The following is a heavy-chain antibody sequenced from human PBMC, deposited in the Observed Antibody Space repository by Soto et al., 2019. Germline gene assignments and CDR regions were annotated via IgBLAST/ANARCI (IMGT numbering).Heavy chain of an antibody. CDR3: ARSYGSGSYYNVDFWFDP. CDR2: ISAYNGNT. J-gene: IGHJ5*02. CDR1: GYTFTSYG. V-gene: IGHV1-18*01. D-gene: IGHD3-10*01. Sequence: ASEKVSCKASGYTFTSYGISWVRQAPGQRLEWMGWISAYNGNTNYAQKLQGRVTMTTDTSTSTAYMELRSLRSDDTAVYYCARSYGSGSYYNVDFWFDPWGQGTLVTVSS.